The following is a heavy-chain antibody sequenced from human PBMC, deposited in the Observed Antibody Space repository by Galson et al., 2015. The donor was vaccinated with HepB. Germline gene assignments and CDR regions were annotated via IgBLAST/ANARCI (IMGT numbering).Heavy chain of an antibody. Sequence: SVKVSCKASGYRFTDNGISWVRQAPGQGLEWMAWISTNSGNTNYAQKFQGRVTVTTDTSTSTAYMELRSLKSEDTAVYYCARARAGCSGNSCYLDPWGQGTLVTVSS. V-gene: IGHV1-18*01. D-gene: IGHD2-2*01. CDR2: ISTNSGNT. CDR3: ARARAGCSGNSCYLDP. CDR1: GYRFTDNG. J-gene: IGHJ5*02.